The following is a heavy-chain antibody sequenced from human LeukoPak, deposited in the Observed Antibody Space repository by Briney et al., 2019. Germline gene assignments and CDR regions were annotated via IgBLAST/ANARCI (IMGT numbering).Heavy chain of an antibody. CDR3: ARVRGYSYGFDY. CDR1: GGSISSYY. D-gene: IGHD5-18*01. V-gene: IGHV4-59*01. CDR2: IYYSGST. J-gene: IGHJ4*02. Sequence: PSETLSLTCTVSGGSISSYYWSSIRQPPGKGLEWIGYIYYSGSTNYNPSLKSRVTISVDTSKNQFSLNLSSVTAADTAVHYCARVRGYSYGFDYWGQGTLVTVSS.